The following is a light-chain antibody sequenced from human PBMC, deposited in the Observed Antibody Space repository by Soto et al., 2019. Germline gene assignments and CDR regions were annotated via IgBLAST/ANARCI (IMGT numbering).Light chain of an antibody. CDR2: DAS. J-gene: IGKJ4*01. Sequence: EIVLTQSPATLSLSPGERATLSCRASQSVSSCLAWYQQKPGQAPRLLIYDASNRATGIPARFSGSGSGTVFAPTVSDLGSEDFGVYDCQQYNSWPLTFGGRTKVDIK. V-gene: IGKV3-11*01. CDR1: QSVSSC. CDR3: QQYNSWPLT.